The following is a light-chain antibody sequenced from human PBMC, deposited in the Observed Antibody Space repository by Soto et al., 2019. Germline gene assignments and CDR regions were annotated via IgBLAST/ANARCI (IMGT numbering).Light chain of an antibody. CDR3: QQYKNYPWT. V-gene: IGKV1-5*01. Sequence: IQMTHSPSTLSATVGDRVTITCRASQTISTWLAWYQHKPGKAPNLLIYDASTLMSGVPSRFSASGSGTEFTLTISSLQPDDFATYYCQQYKNYPWTFGQGTNVDVK. CDR2: DAS. CDR1: QTISTW. J-gene: IGKJ1*01.